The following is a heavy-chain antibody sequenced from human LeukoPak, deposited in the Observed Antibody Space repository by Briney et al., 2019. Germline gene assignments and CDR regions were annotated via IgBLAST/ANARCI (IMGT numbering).Heavy chain of an antibody. J-gene: IGHJ4*02. CDR2: LKQDGGET. V-gene: IGHV3-7*01. CDR1: GFTFSTYW. D-gene: IGHD7-27*01. CDR3: ARDSGDRPRAVGYYFDY. Sequence: GGSLRLSCAASGFTFSTYWMAWVRQAPGKGLEWVANLKQDGGETYYVESVRGRFTISRDNAKNSLYLQMNSLRVEDTAVYYCARDSGDRPRAVGYYFDYWGQGTLVTVSP.